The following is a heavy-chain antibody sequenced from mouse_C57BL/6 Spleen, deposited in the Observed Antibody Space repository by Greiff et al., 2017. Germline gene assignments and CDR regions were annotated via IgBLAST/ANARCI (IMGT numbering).Heavy chain of an antibody. CDR3: ARSAYYGSSYAAMDD. CDR1: GYTFTSYW. D-gene: IGHD1-1*01. Sequence: QVQLQQPGTELVKPGASVKLSCKASGYTFTSYWMHWVKQRPGQGLEWIGNINPSNVGTNYNEKFKSKATLTVDKSSSTAYMQLSSLTYEDSAVYYGARSAYYGSSYAAMDDWGQGTSVTVSS. J-gene: IGHJ4*01. V-gene: IGHV1-53*01. CDR2: INPSNVGT.